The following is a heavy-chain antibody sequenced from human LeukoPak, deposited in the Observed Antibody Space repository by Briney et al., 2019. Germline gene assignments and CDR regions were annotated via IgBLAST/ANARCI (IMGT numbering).Heavy chain of an antibody. CDR3: VRGGYSSFDY. CDR2: INQDGSQR. D-gene: IGHD3-10*01. V-gene: IGHV3-7*01. J-gene: IGHJ4*02. Sequence: PGGSLRLSCAASGFTFSSYWMSWVRQAPGKGLEWVANINQDGSQRHYVDSVKGRFTISRDNAKNLLYLQMNSLGAEDTAVYYCVRGGYSSFDYWGQGTLVTVPS. CDR1: GFTFSSYW.